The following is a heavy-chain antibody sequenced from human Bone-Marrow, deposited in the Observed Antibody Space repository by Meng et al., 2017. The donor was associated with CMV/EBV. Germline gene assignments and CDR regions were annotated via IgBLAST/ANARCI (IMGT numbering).Heavy chain of an antibody. D-gene: IGHD3-10*01. J-gene: IGHJ3*02. CDR3: AKDTNYYGSGEGFDAFDI. Sequence: GESLKISCAASGFTVSSNYMSWVRQAPGKGLEWVSVIYSGGSTYYADSVKGRFTISRDNSKNTLYLQMNSLRAEDTAVYYCAKDTNYYGSGEGFDAFDIWGQGTRVTGSS. CDR1: GFTVSSNY. CDR2: IYSGGST. V-gene: IGHV3-66*02.